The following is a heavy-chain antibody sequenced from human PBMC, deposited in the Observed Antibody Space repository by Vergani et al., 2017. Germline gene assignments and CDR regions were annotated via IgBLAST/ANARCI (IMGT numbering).Heavy chain of an antibody. Sequence: QVQLMQSGPVMKKPGGSMKVSCQASESTFSDYNIHWVRQTPGQGLQWMGWISPKTGDTDYLQRFQDRGTMTRDASTKTVYLKMTRLTSDDTAIYYCAHRWNFGRRDWFDSWGPGTLVTVSS. V-gene: IGHV1-2*02. D-gene: IGHD3-10*01. J-gene: IGHJ5*01. CDR2: ISPKTGDT. CDR3: AHRWNFGRRDWFDS. CDR1: ESTFSDYN.